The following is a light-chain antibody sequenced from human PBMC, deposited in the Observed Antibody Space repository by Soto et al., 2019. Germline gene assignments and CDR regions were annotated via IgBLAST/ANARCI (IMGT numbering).Light chain of an antibody. CDR3: SSYRASSTTHYV. CDR2: DVS. V-gene: IGLV2-14*03. Sequence: QSALTQPASLSGSPGQSITISCTGTSSDVGGYNYVSWYQQHPGKAPKLRIYDVSNRPSGVSNRFSGSKAGNTASLTISGLQAEDEADYYCSSYRASSTTHYVFGPGTKLTVL. J-gene: IGLJ1*01. CDR1: SSDVGGYNY.